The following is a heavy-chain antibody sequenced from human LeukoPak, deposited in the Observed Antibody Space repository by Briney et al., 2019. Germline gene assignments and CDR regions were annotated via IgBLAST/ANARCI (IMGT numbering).Heavy chain of an antibody. V-gene: IGHV1-69*13. J-gene: IGHJ4*02. CDR2: IIPIFGTA. Sequence: SVKVSCKASGGSFSSYAISWVRLPPGPGLEWVGRIIPIFGTANYAQKFQGRVTITADESTSTAYMELSSLRPEDTAVYYCARVATNEEYYFDYWGQGTLVTVSS. CDR3: ARVATNEEYYFDY. D-gene: IGHD1-1*01. CDR1: GGSFSSYA.